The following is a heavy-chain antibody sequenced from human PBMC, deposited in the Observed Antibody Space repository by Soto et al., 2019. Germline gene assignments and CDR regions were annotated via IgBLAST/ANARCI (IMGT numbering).Heavy chain of an antibody. D-gene: IGHD6-6*01. CDR1: GYTFSTYG. J-gene: IGHJ5*02. CDR2: ISAYNGIT. Sequence: QVLLVQSGAEVKKPGASVTVSCKASGYTFSTYGINWVRQAPGQGLEWVGWISAYNGITRYAEKFQGRVTLTTDTSTGTAYMDLRSLSSDDTAVYYCARDHVAVRPGWFDPWGQGALVTVSS. V-gene: IGHV1-18*04. CDR3: ARDHVAVRPGWFDP.